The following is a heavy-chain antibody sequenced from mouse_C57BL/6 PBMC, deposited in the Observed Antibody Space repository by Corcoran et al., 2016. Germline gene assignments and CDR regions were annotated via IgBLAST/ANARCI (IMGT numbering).Heavy chain of an antibody. J-gene: IGHJ3*01. V-gene: IGHV1-81*01. CDR1: GYTFTSYG. D-gene: IGHD1-1*01. CDR2: IYPRSGNT. CDR3: ARGDCYGSSYVGFAY. Sequence: QVQLQQSGAELARPGASVKLSCKASGYTFTSYGISWVKQRTGQGLEWIGEIYPRSGNTYYNEKFKGKATLTADKSSSTAYMELRSLTSEDSAVYFCARGDCYGSSYVGFAYWGQGTLVTVSA.